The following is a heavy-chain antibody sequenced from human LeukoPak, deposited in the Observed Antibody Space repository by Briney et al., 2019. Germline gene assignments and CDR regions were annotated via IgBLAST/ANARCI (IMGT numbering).Heavy chain of an antibody. V-gene: IGHV3-21*01. CDR2: ISSSSSYI. D-gene: IGHD6-13*01. CDR1: GFTFSSYN. Sequence: PGGSLRLSCAASGFTFSSYNMNWVRQAPGKGLEWVSSISSSSSYIYYADSVKGRFTISRDNAKKSLYLQMNSLRAEDTAVYYCARDGDSSSFLDYWGQGTLVTVSS. CDR3: ARDGDSSSFLDY. J-gene: IGHJ4*02.